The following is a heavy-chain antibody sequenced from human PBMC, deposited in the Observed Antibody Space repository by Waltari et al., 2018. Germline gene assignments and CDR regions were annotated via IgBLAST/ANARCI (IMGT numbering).Heavy chain of an antibody. CDR1: GGSISSGSYL. V-gene: IGHV4-61*02. D-gene: IGHD1-26*01. J-gene: IGHJ4*02. CDR2: IYTSGST. Sequence: QVQLQESGPGLVKPSQTLSLTCTVSGGSISSGSYLWSWIRQPAGKGLEWIGRIYTSGSTNYNPSLKSRVTISVDTSKNQFSLKLSSVTATDTAVYYCARMVVGATDYWGQGTLVTVSS. CDR3: ARMVVGATDY.